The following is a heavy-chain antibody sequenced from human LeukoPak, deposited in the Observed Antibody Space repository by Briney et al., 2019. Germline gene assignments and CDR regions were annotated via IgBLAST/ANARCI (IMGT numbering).Heavy chain of an antibody. CDR3: ARAGRYYFANSPDY. J-gene: IGHJ4*02. CDR1: GDSISSGDYF. D-gene: IGHD3-22*01. V-gene: IGHV4-30-4*01. CDR2: IYHSGNT. Sequence: SETLSLTCTVSGDSISSGDYFWSWIRQPPGKGLEWIGYIYHSGNTYYNPSLKGRVTISVDTSKNQFSLKLSSVTAADTAVYYCARAGRYYFANSPDYWGQGTLVTVSS.